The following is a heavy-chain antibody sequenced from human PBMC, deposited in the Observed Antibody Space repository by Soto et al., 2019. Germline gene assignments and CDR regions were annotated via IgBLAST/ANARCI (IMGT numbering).Heavy chain of an antibody. CDR2: ISYDGSNK. Sequence: QVQLVESGGGVVQPGRSLRLSCAASGFTCSSYGMHWVRQAPGKGLEWVAVISYDGSNKYYADSVKGRFTISRDNSKNTLYLQMNSLRAEDTAVYYRAKGGDYDPYYFDYGGQGTLVTVSS. V-gene: IGHV3-30*18. CDR1: GFTCSSYG. D-gene: IGHD4-17*01. CDR3: AKGGDYDPYYFDY. J-gene: IGHJ4*02.